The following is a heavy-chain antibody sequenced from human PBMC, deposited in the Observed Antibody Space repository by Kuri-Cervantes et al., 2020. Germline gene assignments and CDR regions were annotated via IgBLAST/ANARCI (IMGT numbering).Heavy chain of an antibody. CDR2: ISSSSYI. D-gene: IGHD6-19*01. CDR1: GFTFSSYS. CDR3: AKAHSSGWYYFDY. V-gene: IGHV3-21*01. J-gene: IGHJ4*02. Sequence: GESLKISCAASGFTFSSYSMNWVRQAPGKGLEWVSSISSSSYIYYADSVKGRFTISRDNSKNKLYLQMHSLRPEDMAVYYCAKAHSSGWYYFDYWGQGTLVTVSS.